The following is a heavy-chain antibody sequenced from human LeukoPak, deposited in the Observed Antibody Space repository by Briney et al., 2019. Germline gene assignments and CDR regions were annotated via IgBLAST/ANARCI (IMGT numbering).Heavy chain of an antibody. Sequence: SVKVSCKASGGTFSSYAISWVRQAPGQGLEWMGRIIPILGIANYAQKFQGRVTITADKSTSTAYMELSSLRSEDTAVYYCARGPAVAGTGDFDYWGQGTLVTVSS. D-gene: IGHD6-19*01. V-gene: IGHV1-69*04. CDR2: IIPILGIA. J-gene: IGHJ4*02. CDR3: ARGPAVAGTGDFDY. CDR1: GGTFSSYA.